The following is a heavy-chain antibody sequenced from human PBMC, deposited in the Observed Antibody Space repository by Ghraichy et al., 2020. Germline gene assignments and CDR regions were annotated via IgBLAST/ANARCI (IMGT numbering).Heavy chain of an antibody. CDR1: GGSISSYY. J-gene: IGHJ6*02. CDR3: ARGGSSGWYPPKYYYYGMDV. V-gene: IGHV4-59*01. CDR2: IYYSGST. D-gene: IGHD6-19*01. Sequence: SETLSLTCTVSGGSISSYYWSWIRQPPGKGLEWIGYIYYSGSTNYNPSLKSRVTISVDTSKNQFSLKLSSVTAADTAVYYCARGGSSGWYPPKYYYYGMDVWGQGTTVTVSS.